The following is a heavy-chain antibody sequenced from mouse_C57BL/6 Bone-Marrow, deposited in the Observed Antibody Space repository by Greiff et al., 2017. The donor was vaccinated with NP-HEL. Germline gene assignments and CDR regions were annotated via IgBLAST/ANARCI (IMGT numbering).Heavy chain of an antibody. CDR2: IYPGDGDT. V-gene: IGHV1-80*01. Sequence: QVQLQQSGAELVKPGASVKISCKASGYEFSNYWMNWVKQRPGKGLEWIGQIYPGDGDTNYNGKFKDKATLTADKSSSTAYMQLSRLTYEDSAVYFCARGAYGDQGTLVTVTA. CDR3: ARGAY. J-gene: IGHJ3*01. CDR1: GYEFSNYW.